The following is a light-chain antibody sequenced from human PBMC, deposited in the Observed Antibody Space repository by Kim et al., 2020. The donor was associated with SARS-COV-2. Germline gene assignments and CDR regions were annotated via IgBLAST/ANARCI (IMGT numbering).Light chain of an antibody. V-gene: IGKV1-33*01. CDR2: DAS. Sequence: VGDRVTITCQASQDISNYLNWYQQKTGKAPKLLIYDASNLETGVPSRFSGSGSGTDFTFTISSLQPEDIATYYCQQYDNLPPLFTFGPGTKVDIK. J-gene: IGKJ3*01. CDR3: QQYDNLPPLFT. CDR1: QDISNY.